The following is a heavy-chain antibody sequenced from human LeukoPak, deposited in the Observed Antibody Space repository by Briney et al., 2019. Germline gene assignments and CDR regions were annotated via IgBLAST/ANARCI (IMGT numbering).Heavy chain of an antibody. D-gene: IGHD2-15*01. CDR1: GYTFSSYD. CDR2: ISAYNGNT. V-gene: IGHV1-18*01. CDR3: ARSEDSRDY. Sequence: ASVKVSCKASGYTFSSYDINRVRQATGQGLEWMGWISAYNGNTNYAQKLQGRVTMTSDTSTSTAYMELRSLRSDDTAVYYCARSEDSRDYWGQGTLVTVSS. J-gene: IGHJ4*02.